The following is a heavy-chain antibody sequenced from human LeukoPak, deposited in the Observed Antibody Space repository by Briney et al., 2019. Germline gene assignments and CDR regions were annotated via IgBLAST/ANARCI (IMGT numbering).Heavy chain of an antibody. CDR3: ARTITIYGGEFDP. Sequence: SSISSSSSYIYYADSVKGRFTISRDNAKNSLYLQMNSLRAEDTAVYYCARTITIYGGEFDPWGQGTLXTVXS. D-gene: IGHD3-3*01. V-gene: IGHV3-21*01. J-gene: IGHJ5*02. CDR2: ISSSSSYI.